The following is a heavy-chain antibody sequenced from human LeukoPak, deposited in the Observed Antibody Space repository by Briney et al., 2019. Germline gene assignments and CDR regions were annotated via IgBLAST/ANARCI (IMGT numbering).Heavy chain of an antibody. CDR2: INHSGST. D-gene: IGHD5-18*01. CDR1: GVSFSGYY. J-gene: IGHJ3*02. V-gene: IGHV4-34*01. CDR3: ARGKQLWFSPAAFDI. Sequence: SETLSLTCAVYGVSFSGYYWSWIRQPPGKGLEWIGEINHSGSTNYNPSLKSRVTISVDTSKNQSSLKLSSVTAADTAVYYCARGKQLWFSPAAFDICGQGTMVTVSS.